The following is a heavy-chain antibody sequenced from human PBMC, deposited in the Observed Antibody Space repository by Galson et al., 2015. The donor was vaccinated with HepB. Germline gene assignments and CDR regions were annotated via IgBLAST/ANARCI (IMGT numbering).Heavy chain of an antibody. Sequence: SLRLSCAASGFTFTSYNLHWVRQAPGKGLEWVAVISYGGNDKYYADSVKGRSTISRDNSKNTMDLQMNSLRAEDTAVYYCARDRGYDFWSGYFDYWGQGTLVTVSS. J-gene: IGHJ4*02. V-gene: IGHV3-30-3*01. D-gene: IGHD3-3*01. CDR2: ISYGGNDK. CDR3: ARDRGYDFWSGYFDY. CDR1: GFTFTSYN.